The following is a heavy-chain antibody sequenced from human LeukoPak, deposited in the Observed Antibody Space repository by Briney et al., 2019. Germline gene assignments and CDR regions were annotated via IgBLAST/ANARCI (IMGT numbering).Heavy chain of an antibody. V-gene: IGHV1-8*03. J-gene: IGHJ6*02. CDR3: AISSSWYYYYGMDV. CDR1: GYTFTSYD. D-gene: IGHD6-13*01. CDR2: MNPNSGNT. Sequence: GASVKVSCKASGYTFTSYDINWVRQATGQGLEWMGWMNPNSGNTGYAQKFQGRVTITRNTSISTAYMELSSLRSEDTAVYYCAISSSWYYYYGMDVWGQGTTVTVSS.